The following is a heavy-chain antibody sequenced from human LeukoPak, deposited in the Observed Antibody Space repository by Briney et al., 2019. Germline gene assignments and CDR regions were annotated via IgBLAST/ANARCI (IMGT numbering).Heavy chain of an antibody. CDR2: ISSSSNSI. CDR3: TRNQEGDY. CDR1: GFTFSSYR. J-gene: IGHJ4*02. V-gene: IGHV3-21*01. Sequence: GGSLRLSCAASGFTFSSYRMNWVRQAPGKGLERVSFISSSSNSIYYADSVKGRFTISRDNAKNSLYLQMNSLRAEDTAVYYCTRNQEGDYWGQGTLVTVSS.